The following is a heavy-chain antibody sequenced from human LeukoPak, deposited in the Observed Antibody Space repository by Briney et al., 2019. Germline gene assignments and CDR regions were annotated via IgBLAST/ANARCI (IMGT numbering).Heavy chain of an antibody. J-gene: IGHJ4*02. CDR1: GFTFSSYS. CDR2: ISSSSSTI. CDR3: AREGQWELLGRGYYFDY. Sequence: GGSLGLSCAASGFTFSSYSMNWVRQAPGKGLEWVSYISSSSSTIYYADSVKGRFTISRDNAKNSLYLQMNSLRAEDTAVYYCAREGQWELLGRGYYFDYWGQGTLVTVSS. V-gene: IGHV3-48*01. D-gene: IGHD1-26*01.